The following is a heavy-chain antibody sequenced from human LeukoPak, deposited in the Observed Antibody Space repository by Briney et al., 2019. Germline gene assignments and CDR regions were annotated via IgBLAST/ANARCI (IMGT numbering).Heavy chain of an antibody. CDR3: ARRSSNPVGAIDY. CDR1: GDSISNNNYY. J-gene: IGHJ4*02. V-gene: IGHV4-39*01. CDR2: FTYGGGT. Sequence: PSETLSPTCSVSGDSISNNNYYRGWIRQPPGKGLEWIGSFTYGGGTYYNPSLKSRVTISVDTSKNQFSLKVASVTAADTAVYYCARRSSNPVGAIDYWGQGTLVIVSS. D-gene: IGHD1-26*01.